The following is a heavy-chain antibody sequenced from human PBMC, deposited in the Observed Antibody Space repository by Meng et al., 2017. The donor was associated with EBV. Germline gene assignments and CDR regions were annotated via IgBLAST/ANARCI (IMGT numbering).Heavy chain of an antibody. CDR3: ARGGGNRGGIVGATYRLNWFDP. Sequence: QVQLQQWGAGLLKPSETLSLTCAVYGGSCSGYYWSWIRQPPGKGLEWIGEINHSGSTNYNPSLKSRVTISVDTSKNQFSLKLSSVTAADTAVYYCARGGGNRGGIVGATYRLNWFDPRGQGTLVTVS. CDR1: GGSCSGYY. J-gene: IGHJ5*02. D-gene: IGHD1-26*01. V-gene: IGHV4-34*01. CDR2: INHSGST.